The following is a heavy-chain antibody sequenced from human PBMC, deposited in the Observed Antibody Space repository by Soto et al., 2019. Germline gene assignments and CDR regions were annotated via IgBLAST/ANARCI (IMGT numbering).Heavy chain of an antibody. V-gene: IGHV1-2*02. CDR1: GYSFTDHY. CDR3: EAIERGGYYCNPLDI. D-gene: IGHD3-3*01. CDR2: VNPNTGGT. J-gene: IGHJ3*02. Sequence: ASVKVSCKASGYSFTDHYIHWVRQAPGQGLEWMGWVNPNTGGTNYAQRFHGRVTMTRDTSITTAYMELSSLRSDDTALFYCEAIERGGYYCNPLDIWGQGTMFTV.